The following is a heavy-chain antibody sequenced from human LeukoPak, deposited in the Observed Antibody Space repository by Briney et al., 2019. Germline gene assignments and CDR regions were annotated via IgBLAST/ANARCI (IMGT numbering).Heavy chain of an antibody. CDR1: GGSISSSNYY. CDR2: IYYSGNT. D-gene: IGHD1-14*01. J-gene: IGHJ4*02. V-gene: IGHV4-39*01. CDR3: ASGLTLFDY. Sequence: SETLSLTCAVSGGSISSSNYYWGWIRQPPGQGLEWIGSIYYSGNTYYNPSLKSRVTISVDTSKNQFSLKLSSVTAADTAVYYCASGLTLFDYWGQGTLVTVSS.